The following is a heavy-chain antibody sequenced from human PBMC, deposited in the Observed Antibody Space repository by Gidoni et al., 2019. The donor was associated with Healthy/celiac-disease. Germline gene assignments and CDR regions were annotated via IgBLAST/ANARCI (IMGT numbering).Heavy chain of an antibody. D-gene: IGHD6-19*01. V-gene: IGHV3-21*01. J-gene: IGHJ5*02. CDR2: ISSSSSYM. CDR1: GFTFSSYS. CDR3: ARDLKQWLGDNWFDP. Sequence: VQLVESGGGLVKPGGSLRLSCAASGFTFSSYSMNWVRQAPGKGLEWVSSISSSSSYMYYADSVKGRFTISRDNAKNSLDLQMNSLRAEDTAVYYCARDLKQWLGDNWFDPWGQGTLVTVSS.